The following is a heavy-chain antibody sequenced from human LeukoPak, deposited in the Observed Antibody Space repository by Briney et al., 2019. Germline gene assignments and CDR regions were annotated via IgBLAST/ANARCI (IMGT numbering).Heavy chain of an antibody. Sequence: GGSLRLSCAASGFTVSDNYLSWVRQAPGKGLQWVSFINSGGYTSYADSVKGRFTISRDNSKNTLYLQLNNLRADDTAEYYCARRPVNAYSFDSWGQGTLVTVSS. V-gene: IGHV3-53*01. D-gene: IGHD3-16*01. J-gene: IGHJ4*02. CDR1: GFTVSDNY. CDR3: ARRPVNAYSFDS. CDR2: INSGGYT.